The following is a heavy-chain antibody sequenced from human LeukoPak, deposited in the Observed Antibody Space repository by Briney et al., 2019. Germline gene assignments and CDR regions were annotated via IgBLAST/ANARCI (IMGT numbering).Heavy chain of an antibody. CDR2: IWNDGSIK. CDR1: GFTFSIYG. J-gene: IGHJ3*01. V-gene: IGHV3-33*01. CDR3: ARAVGPFDF. Sequence: GGSLRLSCAASGFTFSIYGMHWVRQAPGRGLEWVAVIWNDGSIKYYGDSVKGRFTISRDNSKNTLYLQMNSVRAEDTAVYYCARAVGPFDFWGPGTKVIVSS.